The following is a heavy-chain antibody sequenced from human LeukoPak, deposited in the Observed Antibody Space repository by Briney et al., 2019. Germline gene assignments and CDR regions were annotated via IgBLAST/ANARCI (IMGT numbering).Heavy chain of an antibody. J-gene: IGHJ6*02. CDR2: IYYSGST. D-gene: IGHD1-26*01. V-gene: IGHV4-59*01. CDR1: GGSFSGYY. Sequence: PSETLSLTCAVYGGSFSGYYWSWIRQPPGKGLEWIGYIYYSGSTNYNPSLKSRVTISVDTSKNQFSLKLSSVTAADTAVYYCARIGIVGATRHPFTDYYYYGMDVWGQGTTVTVSS. CDR3: ARIGIVGATRHPFTDYYYYGMDV.